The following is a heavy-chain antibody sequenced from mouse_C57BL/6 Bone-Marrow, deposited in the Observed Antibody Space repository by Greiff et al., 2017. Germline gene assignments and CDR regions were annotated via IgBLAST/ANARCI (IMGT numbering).Heavy chain of an antibody. CDR1: GYTFTDYY. CDR2: INPYNGGT. Sequence: EVQLQESGPVLVKPGASVKMSCKASGYTFTDYYMNWVKQSHGKSLEWIGVINPYNGGTSYNQKFKGKATLTVDKSSSTAYMELNSLTSEDSAVYYCARGPYSNHGAMDYWGQGTSVTVSS. J-gene: IGHJ4*01. CDR3: ARGPYSNHGAMDY. V-gene: IGHV1-19*01. D-gene: IGHD2-5*01.